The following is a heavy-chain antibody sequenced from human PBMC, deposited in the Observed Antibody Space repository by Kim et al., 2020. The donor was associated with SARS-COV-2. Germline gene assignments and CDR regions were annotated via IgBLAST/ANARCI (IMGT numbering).Heavy chain of an antibody. CDR2: MNPNSGNT. Sequence: ASVKVSCKASGYTFTSYDINWVRQATGQGLEWMGWMNPNSGNTGYAQKFQGRVTMTRNTSISTAYMELSSLRSEDTAVYYCASSSSSSGWYGDYYYYYMDVWGKGTTVTVSS. V-gene: IGHV1-8*01. J-gene: IGHJ6*03. D-gene: IGHD6-19*01. CDR3: ASSSSSSGWYGDYYYYYMDV. CDR1: GYTFTSYD.